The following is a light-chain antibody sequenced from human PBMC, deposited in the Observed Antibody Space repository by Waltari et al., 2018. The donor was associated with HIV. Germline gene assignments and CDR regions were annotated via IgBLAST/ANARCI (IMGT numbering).Light chain of an antibody. CDR2: NAS. J-gene: IGKJ1*01. V-gene: IGKV3-20*01. CDR1: PLFYSAS. CDR3: QQSAPSRT. Sequence: EVVFTQSPGTLSLSPAERPTLSSRACPLFYSASFAWYQQRPGQAPRLLISNASRRASGIPDRFSGSWSGTDFTLTISRLEPEDFALYYCQQSAPSRTFGQGTRVEVK.